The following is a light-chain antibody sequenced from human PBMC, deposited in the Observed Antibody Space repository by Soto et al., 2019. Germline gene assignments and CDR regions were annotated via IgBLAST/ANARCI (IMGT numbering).Light chain of an antibody. Sequence: DIQMTQSPSTLSASVGDRVTITCRASQSISRWLAWIQQKPGKAPHLLIYDASSLESGVPSRFSGSGPGTEFTLTISSLQSEDFATYYCQQYNSHLITFGQGTRLEIK. CDR2: DAS. V-gene: IGKV1-5*01. CDR1: QSISRW. CDR3: QQYNSHLIT. J-gene: IGKJ5*01.